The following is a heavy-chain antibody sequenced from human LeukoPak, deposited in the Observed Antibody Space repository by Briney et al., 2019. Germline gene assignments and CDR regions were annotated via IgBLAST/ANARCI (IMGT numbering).Heavy chain of an antibody. Sequence: GASVKVSCKASGYTFTTYYIQWVRQAPGQRLEWLGIINPTTGSTTYAQKFQGRVTITRDTSASTAYMELSSLRSEDMAVYYCARGRGGSGSYYFDYWGQGTLVTVSS. D-gene: IGHD1-26*01. J-gene: IGHJ4*02. V-gene: IGHV1-46*01. CDR1: GYTFTTYY. CDR3: ARGRGGSGSYYFDY. CDR2: INPTTGST.